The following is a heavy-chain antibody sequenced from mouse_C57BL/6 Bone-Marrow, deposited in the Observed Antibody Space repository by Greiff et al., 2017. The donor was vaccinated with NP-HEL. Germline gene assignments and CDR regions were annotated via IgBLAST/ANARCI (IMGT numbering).Heavy chain of an antibody. CDR3: TTQPGYFDV. V-gene: IGHV14-4*01. Sequence: EVKLVESGAELVRPGASVKLSCTASGFNIKDDYMHWVKQRPEQGLEWIGWIDPENGDTEYASKFQGKATITADTSSNTAYLQLSSLTSEDTAVYYCTTQPGYFDVWGTGTTVTVSS. CDR2: IDPENGDT. J-gene: IGHJ1*03. CDR1: GFNIKDDY.